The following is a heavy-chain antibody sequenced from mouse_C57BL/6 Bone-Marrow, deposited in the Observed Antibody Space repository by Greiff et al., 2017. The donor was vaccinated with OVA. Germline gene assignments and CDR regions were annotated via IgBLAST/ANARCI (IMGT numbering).Heavy chain of an antibody. Sequence: QVQLQQSGPELVKPGASVKISCKASGYAFSSSWMNWVKQRPGKGLEWIGRIYPGDGDTNYNGKFKGKATLTADKSSSTAYMQLSSLTSEDSAVYFCARVIYYYGTSWFAYWGQGTLVTVSA. J-gene: IGHJ3*01. D-gene: IGHD1-1*01. V-gene: IGHV1-82*01. CDR1: GYAFSSSW. CDR2: IYPGDGDT. CDR3: ARVIYYYGTSWFAY.